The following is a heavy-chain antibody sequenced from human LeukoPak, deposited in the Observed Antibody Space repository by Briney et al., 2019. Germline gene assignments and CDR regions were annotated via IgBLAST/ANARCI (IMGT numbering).Heavy chain of an antibody. Sequence: GGSLRLSCAASGFTLSNYAMHWVRQAPGKGLEWVTVISTDGKDKKYADSVKGRFAISRDNSKNTLDLQMNSLRAEDTAVYYCAKDQKWGAADYHFDSWGQGTLVTVSS. D-gene: IGHD4-11*01. V-gene: IGHV3-30*18. CDR1: GFTLSNYA. CDR2: ISTDGKDK. J-gene: IGHJ4*02. CDR3: AKDQKWGAADYHFDS.